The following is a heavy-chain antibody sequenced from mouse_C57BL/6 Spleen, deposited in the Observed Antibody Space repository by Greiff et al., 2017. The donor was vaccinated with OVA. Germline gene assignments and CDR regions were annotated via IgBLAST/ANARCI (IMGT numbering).Heavy chain of an antibody. CDR2: IYPGSGST. CDR3: ARYGNYGGAMDY. J-gene: IGHJ4*01. V-gene: IGHV1-55*01. Sequence: QVQLQQPGAELVKPGASVKMSCKASRYTFTSYWITWVKQRPGQGLEWIGDIYPGSGSTNYNEKFKSKATLTVDTSSSTAYMQLSSLTSEDSAVYYCARYGNYGGAMDYWGQGTSVTVSS. D-gene: IGHD2-10*02. CDR1: RYTFTSYW.